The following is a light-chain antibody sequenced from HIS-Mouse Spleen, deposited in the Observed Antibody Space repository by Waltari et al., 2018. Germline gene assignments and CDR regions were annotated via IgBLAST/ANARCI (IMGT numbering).Light chain of an antibody. J-gene: IGLJ3*02. Sequence: QSTLTQPASVSGSPGQSITISCTGTSSDVGSYNLVSWYQQHPGKAPKLMIYEGSKRTSGVSNRFSGSKSGNTASLTISGLQAEDEADYYCCSYACSSTWVFGGGTKLTVL. V-gene: IGLV2-23*01. CDR1: SSDVGSYNL. CDR2: EGS. CDR3: CSYACSSTWV.